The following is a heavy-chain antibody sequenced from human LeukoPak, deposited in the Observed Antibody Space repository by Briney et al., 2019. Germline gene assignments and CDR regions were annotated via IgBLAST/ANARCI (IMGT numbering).Heavy chain of an antibody. V-gene: IGHV1-69*04. CDR2: IIPILGIA. CDR3: ARGASDYGVDY. J-gene: IGHJ4*02. CDR1: GGTFSSYA. Sequence: ASVKVSCKASGGTFSSYAISWVRQAPGQGLEWMGRIIPILGIANYAQKFQGRVTITADKSTSTAYMELSSLRSEDTAVYYCARGASDYGVDYWGQGTLVTVSS. D-gene: IGHD4-17*01.